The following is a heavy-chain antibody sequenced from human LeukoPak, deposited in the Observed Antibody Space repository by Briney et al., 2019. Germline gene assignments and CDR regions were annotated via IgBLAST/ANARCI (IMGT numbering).Heavy chain of an antibody. CDR1: GFTFSNYW. Sequence: PGGSLRLSCAASGFTFSNYWMHWVRQAPGKGLVWVSRINTDGSSANYADSVKGRFTISRKNTLYLQMNSLRAEDTAVYYCARDDCSSSSCLTYWGQGTLVTVSS. CDR3: ARDDCSSSSCLTY. D-gene: IGHD2-15*01. CDR2: INTDGSSA. J-gene: IGHJ4*02. V-gene: IGHV3-74*01.